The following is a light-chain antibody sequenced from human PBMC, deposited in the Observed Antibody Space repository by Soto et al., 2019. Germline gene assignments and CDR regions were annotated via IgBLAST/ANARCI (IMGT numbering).Light chain of an antibody. V-gene: IGKV3-15*01. CDR2: GAS. J-gene: IGKJ1*01. CDR1: QSVGSN. Sequence: EVVMTQSPAAVSVSPGERATLSCRASQSVGSNLAWYQQIPGQPPRLFIYGASTRATGVPARFSGNGSGTEFTLTISSLQSEDFAIYYCQQYDDWPPGFVQGTKVDIK. CDR3: QQYDDWPPG.